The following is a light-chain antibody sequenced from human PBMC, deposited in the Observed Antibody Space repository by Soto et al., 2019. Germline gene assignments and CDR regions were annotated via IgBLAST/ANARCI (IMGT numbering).Light chain of an antibody. V-gene: IGKV3-11*01. CDR3: QQRSNWPWT. J-gene: IGKJ1*01. CDR2: DAS. Sequence: EIVFTQSPSTLSLSPGERAPLSCRVSQSVSSYLAWYQQKPGQAPRLLIYDASNRATGIPARFSGSGSGTDFTLTIRSLEPEDFAVYYCQQRSNWPWTFGQGTKVDIK. CDR1: QSVSSY.